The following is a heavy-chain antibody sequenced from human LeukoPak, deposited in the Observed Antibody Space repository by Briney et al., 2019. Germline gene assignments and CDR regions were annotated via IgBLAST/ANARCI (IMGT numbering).Heavy chain of an antibody. CDR2: IYSGGST. Sequence: GGSLRLSCAASGFTVSSNYMSWVCQAPGKGLEWVSVIYSGGSTYYADSVKGRFTISRDNSKNTLYLQMNSLRAEDTAVYYCARALYDSSGLFDYWGQGTLVTVSS. D-gene: IGHD3-22*01. J-gene: IGHJ4*02. CDR3: ARALYDSSGLFDY. V-gene: IGHV3-53*01. CDR1: GFTVSSNY.